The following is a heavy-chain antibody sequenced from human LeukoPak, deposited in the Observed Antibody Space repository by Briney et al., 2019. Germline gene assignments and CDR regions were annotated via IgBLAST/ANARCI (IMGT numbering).Heavy chain of an antibody. V-gene: IGHV4-39*07. D-gene: IGHD4-17*01. CDR1: GGSISSSSYY. CDR2: IYYSGST. CDR3: ARVKYGDYSKDFDY. Sequence: SETLSLTCTVSGGSISSSSYYWGWIRQPPGKGLEWIGSIYYSGSTYYNPSLKSRVTISVDTSKNQFSLKLSSVTAADTAVYFCARVKYGDYSKDFDYWGQGTLVTVSS. J-gene: IGHJ4*02.